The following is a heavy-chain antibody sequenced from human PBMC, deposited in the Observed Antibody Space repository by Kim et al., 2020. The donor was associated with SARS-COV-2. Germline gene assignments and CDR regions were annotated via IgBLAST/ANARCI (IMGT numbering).Heavy chain of an antibody. D-gene: IGHD4-17*01. CDR1: GFTVSSNY. V-gene: IGHV3-53*01. CDR2: IYSGGST. CDR3: ARDRLRWTHGSFPYGMDV. J-gene: IGHJ6*02. Sequence: GGSLRLSCAASGFTVSSNYMSWVRQAPGKGLEWVSVIYSGGSTYYADSVKGRFTISRDNSKNTLYLQMNSLRAEDTAVYYCARDRLRWTHGSFPYGMDVWGQGTTVTVSS.